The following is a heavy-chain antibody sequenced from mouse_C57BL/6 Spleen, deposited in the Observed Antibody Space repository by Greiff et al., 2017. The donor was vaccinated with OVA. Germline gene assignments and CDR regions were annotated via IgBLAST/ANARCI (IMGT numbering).Heavy chain of an antibody. CDR3: ARSGGIGDAMDY. CDR1: GYTFTSYW. J-gene: IGHJ4*01. D-gene: IGHD2-14*01. V-gene: IGHV1-50*01. CDR2: IDPSDSYT. Sequence: QVQLQQPGAELVKPGASVKLSCKASGYTFTSYWMQWVKQRPGQGLEWIGEIDPSDSYTNYNQKFKGKATLTVDTSSSTAYMQLSSLTSEDYAVDCCARSGGIGDAMDYWGQGTSVTVSS.